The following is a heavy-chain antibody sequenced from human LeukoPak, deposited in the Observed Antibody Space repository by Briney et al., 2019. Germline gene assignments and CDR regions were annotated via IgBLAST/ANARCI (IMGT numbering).Heavy chain of an antibody. CDR2: IYHSGSP. CDR3: ARSNPYYDILTGKPPEFDP. Sequence: SETLSLTCTVSGYSISSGYYWGWIRQPPGKGLEWIGSIYHSGSPYYNPSLKSRVTISVDTSKNQFSLKLSSVTAADTAVYYCARSNPYYDILTGKPPEFDPWGQGTLVTVSS. J-gene: IGHJ5*02. V-gene: IGHV4-38-2*02. CDR1: GYSISSGYY. D-gene: IGHD3-9*01.